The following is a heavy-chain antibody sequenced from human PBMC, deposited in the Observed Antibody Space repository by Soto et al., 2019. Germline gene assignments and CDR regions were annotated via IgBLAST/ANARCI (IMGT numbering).Heavy chain of an antibody. Sequence: QVQLQQWGAGLLKPSETLSLTCAVYGGSFSGYYCSWIRQPPGKGLEWIGEINHSGSTNYNPSLKSRVTISVDTSKNQFSLKLSSVTAADTAVYYCAVTLGGSYHWFDPWGQGTLVTVSS. D-gene: IGHD3-16*01. CDR3: AVTLGGSYHWFDP. CDR2: INHSGST. J-gene: IGHJ5*02. V-gene: IGHV4-34*01. CDR1: GGSFSGYY.